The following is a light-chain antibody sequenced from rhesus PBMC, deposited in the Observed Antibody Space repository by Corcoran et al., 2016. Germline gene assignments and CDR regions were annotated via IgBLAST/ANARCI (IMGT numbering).Light chain of an antibody. V-gene: IGKV1-69*01. J-gene: IGKJ3*01. CDR3: HQHDNSPFT. Sequence: DIQMTQSPSSLSASVGDRVTITCRASQGISNWLAWYQQKPGKAPKLLIYRASNLETGDPSRFSGRGSGTDFTLTISSLQPKDIATYYCHQHDNSPFTFGPGTKLDIK. CDR2: RAS. CDR1: QGISNW.